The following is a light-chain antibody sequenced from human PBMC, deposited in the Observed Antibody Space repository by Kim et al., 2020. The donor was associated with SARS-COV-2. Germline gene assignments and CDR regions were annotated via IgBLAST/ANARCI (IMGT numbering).Light chain of an antibody. Sequence: ASVQLTCTLSGGHSTNALAWHQEQPEKGPRYLMKLNSDGSHSKGDGIRDLFSGSPSGAVLYHTISSLQSEDEADYYCQTWGTGIWVFGGGTKLTVL. CDR1: GGHSTNA. CDR2: LNSDGSH. CDR3: QTWGTGIWV. J-gene: IGLJ3*02. V-gene: IGLV4-69*01.